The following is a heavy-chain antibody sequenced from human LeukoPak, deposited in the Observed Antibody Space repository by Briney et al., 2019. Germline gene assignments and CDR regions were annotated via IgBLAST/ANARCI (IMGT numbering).Heavy chain of an antibody. D-gene: IGHD6-19*01. CDR1: GYSISSGYY. CDR3: ARGDDSSGWYEAWFDP. Sequence: SETLSLTCAVSGYSISSGYYWGWIRQPPGKGLEWIGSIYHSGSTYYNPSLKSRDTISVDTSKNQFSLKLSSVTAADTAVYYCARGDDSSGWYEAWFDPWGQGTLVTVSS. CDR2: IYHSGST. J-gene: IGHJ5*02. V-gene: IGHV4-38-2*01.